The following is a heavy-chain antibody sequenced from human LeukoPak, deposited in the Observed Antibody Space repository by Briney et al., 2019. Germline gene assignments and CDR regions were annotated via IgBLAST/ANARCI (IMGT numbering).Heavy chain of an antibody. CDR1: GFTSSSYY. CDR3: ARVLHRRNYDSSVYYGY. CDR2: INGDGSST. D-gene: IGHD3-22*01. Sequence: GESLRLSCAASGFTSSSYYMHWVRHAPGKGLLWVSRINGDGSSTKYADSVKGRFTISRDNAKNTLYLQMNSLRAEDTSVYYCARVLHRRNYDSSVYYGYWGQGTLVTVSS. V-gene: IGHV3-74*01. J-gene: IGHJ4*02.